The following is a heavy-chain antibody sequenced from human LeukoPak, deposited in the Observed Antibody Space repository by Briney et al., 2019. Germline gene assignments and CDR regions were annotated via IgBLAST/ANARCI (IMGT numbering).Heavy chain of an antibody. CDR2: IYTSGST. CDR1: GGSISSSSYY. CDR3: ARDWAVAGTSQGENPGYYYYMDV. J-gene: IGHJ6*03. D-gene: IGHD6-19*01. Sequence: SETLSLTCTVSGGSISSSSYYWTWIRQPAGKGLEWIGRIYTSGSTNYNPSLKSRVTISVDTSKTQFSLNLSSVTAADTAVYYCARDWAVAGTSQGENPGYYYYMDVWSKGTTVTISS. V-gene: IGHV4-61*02.